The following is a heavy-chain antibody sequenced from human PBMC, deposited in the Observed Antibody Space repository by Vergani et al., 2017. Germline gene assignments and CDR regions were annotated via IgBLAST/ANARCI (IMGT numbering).Heavy chain of an antibody. D-gene: IGHD4-17*01. CDR2: INHSGST. CDR3: ARDLYGDYVGVSAFDI. J-gene: IGHJ3*02. Sequence: QVQLQESGPGLVKPSETLSLTCAVYGGSFSGYYWSWIRQPPGKGLEWIGEINHSGSTNYNPSLKSRVTISVDTSKNQFSLKLSSVTAADTAVYYCARDLYGDYVGVSAFDIWGQGTMVTVSS. V-gene: IGHV4-34*01. CDR1: GGSFSGYY.